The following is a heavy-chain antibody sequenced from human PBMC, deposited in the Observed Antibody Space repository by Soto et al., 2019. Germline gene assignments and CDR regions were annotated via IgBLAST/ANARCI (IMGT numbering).Heavy chain of an antibody. CDR1: GFTFSSYS. Sequence: GGSLRLSCAASGFTFSSYSMNRVRQAPGKGLEWVSSISSSSSYIYYADSVKGRFTISRDNAKNSLFLQMDSLRAEDSAVYYCASATVVAATFDFWGQGTLVTVSS. V-gene: IGHV3-21*01. CDR2: ISSSSSYI. D-gene: IGHD2-15*01. J-gene: IGHJ4*02. CDR3: ASATVVAATFDF.